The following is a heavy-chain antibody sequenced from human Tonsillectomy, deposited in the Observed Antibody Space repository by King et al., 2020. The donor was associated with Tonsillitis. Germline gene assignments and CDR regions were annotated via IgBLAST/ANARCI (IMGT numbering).Heavy chain of an antibody. D-gene: IGHD6-19*01. CDR1: GFTFSNYA. CDR2: ISGSCCNT. CDR3: AKGGEAVAVWFDP. V-gene: IGHV3-23*04. J-gene: IGHJ5*02. Sequence: LVESGGGLVQPGGSLRLSCAASGFTFSNYAMSWVRPAPGEGLEWVSTISGSCCNTYSADSGKGRVTISRDNSKNTQYLQMNSLRAEDTAVYYCAKGGEAVAVWFDPWGQGTLVTVSS.